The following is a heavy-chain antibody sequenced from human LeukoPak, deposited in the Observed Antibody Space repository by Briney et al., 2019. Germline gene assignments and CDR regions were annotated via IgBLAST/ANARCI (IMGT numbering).Heavy chain of an antibody. Sequence: PGGSLRLSCAASSFSFGDSTMHCVPQASGKGLECVARISSKVDSYMSTYAEWVEGRFTISRDDSDSRAYLQMNSLKTEDTAVYYCVGGPNGWTEYFEHWGQGALVTVSS. CDR2: ISSKVDSYMS. CDR1: SFSFGDST. J-gene: IGHJ1*01. CDR3: VGGPNGWTEYFEH. D-gene: IGHD6-19*01. V-gene: IGHV3-73*01.